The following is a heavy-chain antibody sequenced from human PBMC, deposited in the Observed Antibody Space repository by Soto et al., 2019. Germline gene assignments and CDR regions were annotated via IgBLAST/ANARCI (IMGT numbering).Heavy chain of an antibody. CDR1: GGSISSSSYY. Sequence: QLQLQESGPGLVKPSETLSLTCTVSGGSISSSSYYWGWIRQPPGKGLEWIGSIYYSGSTYYNPSLKSRVTISVDTSKNQFSLKLSSVTAADTAVYYCATAAAGTCFDYWGQGTLVTVSS. J-gene: IGHJ4*02. CDR2: IYYSGST. CDR3: ATAAAGTCFDY. D-gene: IGHD6-13*01. V-gene: IGHV4-39*01.